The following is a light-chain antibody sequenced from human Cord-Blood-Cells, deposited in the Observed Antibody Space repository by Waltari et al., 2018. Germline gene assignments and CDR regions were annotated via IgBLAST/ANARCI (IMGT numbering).Light chain of an antibody. J-gene: IGKJ4*01. CDR2: AAS. CDR3: QQYYSYPPLT. V-gene: IGKV1-8*01. Sequence: AIRMTQSPSSLSASTGDRVTITCRASQGISSYLAWYQQKPGKAPKRLIYAASTLQSGVPSRFSGSGSGTDFTLTISCLQSGDFATYYCQQYYSYPPLTFGGGTKVEIK. CDR1: QGISSY.